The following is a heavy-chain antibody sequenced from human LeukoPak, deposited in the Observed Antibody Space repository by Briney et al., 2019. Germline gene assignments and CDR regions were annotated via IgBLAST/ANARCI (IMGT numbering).Heavy chain of an antibody. Sequence: PGGSLRLSCAASGFTFSSYGMHWVRQAPGKGLEWVAVISYDGSNKYYADSVKGRFTISRDNSKNTLYLQMNSLRAEDTAVYYCAKDQYHYGSGSYPIDYWGQGTLVTVSS. J-gene: IGHJ4*02. CDR1: GFTFSSYG. CDR3: AKDQYHYGSGSYPIDY. V-gene: IGHV3-30*18. D-gene: IGHD3-10*01. CDR2: ISYDGSNK.